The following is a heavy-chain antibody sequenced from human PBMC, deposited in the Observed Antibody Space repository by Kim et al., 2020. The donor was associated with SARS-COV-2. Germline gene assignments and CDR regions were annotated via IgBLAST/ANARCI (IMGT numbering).Heavy chain of an antibody. CDR2: TYYRSKWYN. V-gene: IGHV6-1*01. CDR1: GDSVSSNSAA. Sequence: SQTLSLTCAISGDSVSSNSAAWNWIRQSPSRGLEWLGRTYYRSKWYNDYAVSVKSRITINPDTTKNQFSLQLNSVTPEDTAVYYCARDLRAPAGFWSGLPRSWFEDGYYYYGMDVWGQGTTVTVSS. D-gene: IGHD3-3*01. J-gene: IGHJ6*02. CDR3: ARDLRAPAGFWSGLPRSWFEDGYYYYGMDV.